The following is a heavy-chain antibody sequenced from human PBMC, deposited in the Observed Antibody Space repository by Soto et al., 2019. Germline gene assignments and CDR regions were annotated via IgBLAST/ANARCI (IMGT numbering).Heavy chain of an antibody. Sequence: QVQLVQSGAEVKKPGASVKVSCKASGYTFTSYYMHWVRQAPGQGLEWMGMINPSGGSTSYAQKFQGRVTSNRATSTSTGYSELSSLRSAATAVYYCARDVGIAGTAFDYWGQGTLVTVSS. D-gene: IGHD1-7*01. CDR1: GYTFTSYY. V-gene: IGHV1-46*01. CDR2: INPSGGST. CDR3: ARDVGIAGTAFDY. J-gene: IGHJ4*02.